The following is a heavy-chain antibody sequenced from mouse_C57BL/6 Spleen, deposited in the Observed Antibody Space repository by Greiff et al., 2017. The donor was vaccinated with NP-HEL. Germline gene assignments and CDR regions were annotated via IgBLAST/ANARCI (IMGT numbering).Heavy chain of an antibody. J-gene: IGHJ3*01. CDR1: GYSFTGYY. CDR3: ARFGNYGNYGGFAY. Sequence: VQLQQSGPELVKPGASVKISCKASGYSFTGYYMNWVKQSPEKSLEWIGEINPSTGGTTYNQKFKAKATLTVDKSSSTAYMQLKSLTSEDSAVYYCARFGNYGNYGGFAYWGQGTLVTVSA. CDR2: INPSTGGT. D-gene: IGHD2-1*01. V-gene: IGHV1-42*01.